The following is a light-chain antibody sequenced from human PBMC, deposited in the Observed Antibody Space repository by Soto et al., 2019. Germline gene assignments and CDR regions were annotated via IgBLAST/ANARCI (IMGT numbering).Light chain of an antibody. CDR3: QQYCSSVWT. CDR2: VAF. Sequence: EIVLTQSPGTLSLSPGDRATLSCRASRSIRSNSEAWNQQKPGQTPRPLIHVAFSRATGIPARCSGGGSETDYTLTITSLEPEDFAAYYCQQYCSSVWTLGQGTKVEIK. V-gene: IGKV3-20*01. CDR1: RSIRSNS. J-gene: IGKJ1*01.